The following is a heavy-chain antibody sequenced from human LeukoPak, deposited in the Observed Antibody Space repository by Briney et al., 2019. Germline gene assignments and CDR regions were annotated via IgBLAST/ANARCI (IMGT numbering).Heavy chain of an antibody. CDR2: IYQSGST. CDR3: ARLELWVDY. Sequence: SETLSLTCTVSGGSISSSSYYWGWIRQPPGKGLGWIGSIYQSGSTFYNPSLKSRVTISVDTSKNQFSLKLSSVTAADTAVYYCARLELWVDYWGQGTLVTVSS. CDR1: GGSISSSSYY. V-gene: IGHV4-39*01. J-gene: IGHJ4*02. D-gene: IGHD5-18*01.